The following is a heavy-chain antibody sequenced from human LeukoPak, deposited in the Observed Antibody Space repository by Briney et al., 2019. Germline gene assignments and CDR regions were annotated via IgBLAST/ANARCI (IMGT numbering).Heavy chain of an antibody. CDR2: IIPILGIA. CDR3: ARDSAAAGTPHYYHGMDV. D-gene: IGHD6-13*01. V-gene: IGHV1-69*04. Sequence: SVTVSCTSSGGTFSIYAISWVRQAPGQGREWLGRIIPILGIAHYAQKFQGRVTITADKSTSTAYMELSSLISEDTAVYYCARDSAAAGTPHYYHGMDVWGQGTTVTVSS. CDR1: GGTFSIYA. J-gene: IGHJ6*02.